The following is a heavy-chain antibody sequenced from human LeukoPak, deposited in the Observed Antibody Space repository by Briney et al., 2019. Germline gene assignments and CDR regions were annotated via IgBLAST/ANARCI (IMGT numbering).Heavy chain of an antibody. J-gene: IGHJ4*02. CDR2: INHSGST. CDR3: ARGANSSSGWYYFDY. CDR1: GGSFSGYY. Sequence: SETLSLTCAVYGGSFSGYYWSWLRQPPGKGLEWIGEINHSGSTNYNPSLKSRVTISVDTSKNQFSLKLSSVTAADTAVYYCARGANSSSGWYYFDYWGQGTLVTVSS. D-gene: IGHD6-19*01. V-gene: IGHV4-34*01.